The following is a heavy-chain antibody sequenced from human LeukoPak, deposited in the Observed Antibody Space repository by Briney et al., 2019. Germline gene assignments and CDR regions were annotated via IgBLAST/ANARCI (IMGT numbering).Heavy chain of an antibody. Sequence: GGSLRLSCAASGFTVSSNYMNWVRQAPGKGLEWVWAIAGSSGDTYYEDSVKGGLTISRENSKNTLFLQIDNLRTEHTAVYYCAKCLGPYGYCFFDYWGQGCLVPVS. CDR1: GFTVSSNY. D-gene: IGHD4-17*01. J-gene: IGHJ4*02. V-gene: IGHV3-23*01. CDR3: AKCLGPYGYCFFDY. CDR2: IAGSSGDT.